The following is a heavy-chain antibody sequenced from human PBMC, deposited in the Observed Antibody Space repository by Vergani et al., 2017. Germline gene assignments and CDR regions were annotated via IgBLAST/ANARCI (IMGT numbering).Heavy chain of an antibody. V-gene: IGHV4-38-2*01. D-gene: IGHD1-1*01. Sequence: QVQLQESGPGLVKPSETLSLTCAVSGYSISSGYYWGWIRQPPGKGLEWIGSIYHSGSTYYNPPLKSRVTISVDTAKNQFSLRLSSVTAADTAVYYCARHKINWNAFGYWGQGTLVTVSS. CDR2: IYHSGST. J-gene: IGHJ4*02. CDR1: GYSISSGYY. CDR3: ARHKINWNAFGY.